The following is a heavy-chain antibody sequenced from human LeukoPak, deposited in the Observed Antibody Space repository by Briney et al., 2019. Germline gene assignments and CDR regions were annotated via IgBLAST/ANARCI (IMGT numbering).Heavy chain of an antibody. CDR1: GFTFSSYG. CDR2: IWYDGSNK. V-gene: IGHV3-33*01. J-gene: IGHJ4*02. CDR3: ARDPITIFGVVDY. D-gene: IGHD3-3*01. Sequence: GGSLRLSCAASGFTFSSYGMHWVRQAPGKGLEWVAVIWYDGSNKYYADSVKGRFTISRDNSKNTLYLQMNSLRAEDTAVYYCARDPITIFGVVDYWGQGTLVTVSS.